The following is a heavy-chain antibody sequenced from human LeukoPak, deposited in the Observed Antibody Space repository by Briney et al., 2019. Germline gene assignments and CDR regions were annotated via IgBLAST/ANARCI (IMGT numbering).Heavy chain of an antibody. Sequence: PSETLSLTCTVSGGSISSGGYYWSWIRQPPGKGLEWIGYIYHSGSTYYNPSLKSRVTISVDRSKNQFSLQLNSVTPEDTAVYYCAREGSSAFDFWGQGTLVTVSS. CDR2: IYHSGST. J-gene: IGHJ4*02. CDR1: GGSISSGGYY. D-gene: IGHD1-26*01. V-gene: IGHV4-30-2*01. CDR3: AREGSSAFDF.